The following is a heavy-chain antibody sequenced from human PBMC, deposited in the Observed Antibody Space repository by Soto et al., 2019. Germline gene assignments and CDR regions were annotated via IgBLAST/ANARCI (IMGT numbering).Heavy chain of an antibody. CDR2: INHSGST. Sequence: TLSLTCAVYGGSFSGYYWSWIRQPPGKGLEWIGEINHSGSTNYNPSLKSRVTISVDTSKNQFSLKLSSVTAADTAVYYCARGLGQWNYYYGMDVWGQGTTVTVSS. CDR1: GGSFSGYY. D-gene: IGHD3-16*01. CDR3: ARGLGQWNYYYGMDV. J-gene: IGHJ6*02. V-gene: IGHV4-34*01.